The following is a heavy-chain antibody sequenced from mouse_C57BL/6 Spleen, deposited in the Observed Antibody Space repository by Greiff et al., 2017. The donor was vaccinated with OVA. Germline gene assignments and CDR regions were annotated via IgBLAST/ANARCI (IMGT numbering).Heavy chain of an antibody. V-gene: IGHV5-17*01. D-gene: IGHD2-3*01. CDR3: ARPGIYDGYYGWFAY. J-gene: IGHJ3*01. CDR2: ISSGSSTI. Sequence: DVMLVESGGGLVKPGGSLKLSCAASGFTFSDYGMHWVRQAPEKGLEWVAYISSGSSTIYYADTVKGRFTISRDNAKNTLFLQMTSLRSEDTAMYYCARPGIYDGYYGWFAYWGQGTLVTVSA. CDR1: GFTFSDYG.